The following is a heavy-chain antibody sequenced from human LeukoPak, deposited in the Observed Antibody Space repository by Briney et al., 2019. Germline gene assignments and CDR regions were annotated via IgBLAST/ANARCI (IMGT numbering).Heavy chain of an antibody. CDR3: ASGPGYCSSTSCYPPWYFDL. D-gene: IGHD2-2*01. CDR2: IIPIFGTA. J-gene: IGHJ2*01. CDR1: GGTFSSYA. Sequence: GASVKVSCKASGGTFSSYAISWVRQAPGQGLEWMGGIIPIFGTANYAQKFQGRVTITADESTSTAYMELSSLRSEDTAVYYCASGPGYCSSTSCYPPWYFDLWGRGTLVTVSS. V-gene: IGHV1-69*13.